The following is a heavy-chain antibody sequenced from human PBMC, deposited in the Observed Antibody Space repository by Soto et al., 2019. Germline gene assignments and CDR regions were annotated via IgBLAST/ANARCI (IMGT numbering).Heavy chain of an antibody. CDR2: IIVGSGKT. CDR3: AAELYSGGSCCSFDI. V-gene: IGHV1-58*01. Sequence: QMQVVQSGPEVKTPGTSVKVSCKTSGFTFTSSAVKWVRQARGQRLEWIGWIIVGSGKTNCAQNLQESITMTRDMSTSTSDMELGSLRSEDAAVYYCAAELYSGGSCCSFDIWGQGTAVTFST. J-gene: IGHJ3*02. D-gene: IGHD2-15*01. CDR1: GFTFTSSA.